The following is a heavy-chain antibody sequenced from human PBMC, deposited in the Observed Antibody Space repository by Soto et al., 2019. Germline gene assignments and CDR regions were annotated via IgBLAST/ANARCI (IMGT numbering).Heavy chain of an antibody. CDR2: IYYSGST. Sequence: KPSETLSLTCTVSGGSISSRNYYWGWIRQPPGKGLEWIGSIYYSGSTYYNPSLKSRVIISVDTSKNQFSLKLNSVTAADTAVYYCARGFGGSSTRDYWGQGTLVTVSS. CDR3: ARGFGGSSTRDY. V-gene: IGHV4-39*01. D-gene: IGHD3-16*01. J-gene: IGHJ4*02. CDR1: GGSISSRNYY.